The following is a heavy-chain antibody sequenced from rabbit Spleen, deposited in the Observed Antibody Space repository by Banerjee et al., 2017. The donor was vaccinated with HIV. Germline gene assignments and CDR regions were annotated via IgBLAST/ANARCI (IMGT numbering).Heavy chain of an antibody. CDR2: IDPIFGST. CDR1: GFDFSSYG. D-gene: IGHD4-1*01. V-gene: IGHV1S47*01. CDR3: VREVAGKFNL. J-gene: IGHJ4*01. Sequence: QEQMVESGGGLVQPGGSLKLSCKASGFDFSSYGVSWVRQAPGKGLEWIGYIDPIFGSTTYASWVNGRFTISSHNAQNTLYLQLNSLTAADTATYFCVREVAGKFNLWGPGTLVTV.